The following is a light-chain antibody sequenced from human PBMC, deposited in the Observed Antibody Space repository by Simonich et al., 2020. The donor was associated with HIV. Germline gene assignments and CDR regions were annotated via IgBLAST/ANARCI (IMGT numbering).Light chain of an antibody. CDR2: AAS. CDR1: QGISSY. V-gene: IGKV1-9*01. Sequence: IQLTQSPSFLSASVGDRVTITCRASQGISSYLAWYQQKPGKAPKLLINAASTLQSGVPARFSGSGSGTEFTLTISSLQPEDFATYYCQHLNSVPFTFGPVTKVDI. J-gene: IGKJ3*01. CDR3: QHLNSVPFT.